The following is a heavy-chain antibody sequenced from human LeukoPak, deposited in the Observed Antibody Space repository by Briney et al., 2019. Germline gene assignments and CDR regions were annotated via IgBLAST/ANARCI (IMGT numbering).Heavy chain of an antibody. V-gene: IGHV3-23*01. CDR2: ISGSGGST. CDR3: AKEGYYDSSGYRDAFDI. D-gene: IGHD3-22*01. J-gene: IGHJ3*02. Sequence: GGSLRLSCSASGFTFSDYWMTWVRQAPGKGLEWVSAISGSGGSTYYADSVKGRFTISRDNSKNTLYLQMNSLRAEDTAVYYCAKEGYYDSSGYRDAFDIWGQGTMVTVSS. CDR1: GFTFSDYW.